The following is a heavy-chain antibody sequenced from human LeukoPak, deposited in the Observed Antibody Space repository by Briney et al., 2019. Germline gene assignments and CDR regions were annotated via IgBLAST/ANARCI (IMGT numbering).Heavy chain of an antibody. D-gene: IGHD1-26*01. J-gene: IGHJ4*02. CDR3: ARQGELAIDY. CDR2: IYNTGRT. Sequence: SETLSLTCSVSGGSITNYYWSWIRQSPGKGLEWIGFIYNTGRTNYNPSLQSRVSMSKDTSKNQFPLKHSSATAADTAVYYCARQGELAIDYWGQGTLVTVSS. CDR1: GGSITNYY. V-gene: IGHV4-59*08.